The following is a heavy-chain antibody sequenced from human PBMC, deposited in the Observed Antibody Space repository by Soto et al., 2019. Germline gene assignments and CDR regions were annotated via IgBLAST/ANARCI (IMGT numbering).Heavy chain of an antibody. J-gene: IGHJ4*02. D-gene: IGHD6-6*01. CDR1: GFTFSSYW. CDR3: AADPRPQLVPIDY. CDR2: IKQDGREK. Sequence: EVPLVESGGGLVQPGGSLRLSCAASGFTFSSYWMTWVRQAPGKGLEWVANIKQDGREKYYVDSVKGRFTISRDNAKNSLYLQMNSLRAEDTAVYYCAADPRPQLVPIDYWGQGTLVTVSS. V-gene: IGHV3-7*01.